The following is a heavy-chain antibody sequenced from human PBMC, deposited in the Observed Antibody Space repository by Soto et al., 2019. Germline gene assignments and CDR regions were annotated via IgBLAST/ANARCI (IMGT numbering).Heavy chain of an antibody. Sequence: GGSLRLSCAASGFTFSSYGMHWVRQAPGKGLEWVAVISYDGSNKYYADSVKGRFTISRDNSKNTLYLQMNSLRAEDTAVYYCAKGMLTYYYDSSGYSAPDYWGQGTLVTVSS. D-gene: IGHD3-22*01. J-gene: IGHJ4*02. CDR3: AKGMLTYYYDSSGYSAPDY. V-gene: IGHV3-30*18. CDR1: GFTFSSYG. CDR2: ISYDGSNK.